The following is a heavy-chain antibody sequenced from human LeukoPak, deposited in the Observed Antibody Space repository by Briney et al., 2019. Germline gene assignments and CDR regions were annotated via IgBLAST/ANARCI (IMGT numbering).Heavy chain of an antibody. Sequence: PGGSLRLSCAASGFTFRSYAMSWVRQAPGKGLEWVSAISGSGVSTYYADSVKGRFTISRDNSKDTVYLQMNNLRAEDTAIYYCAKDLVAAVDYHFDSWGQGTLVTVSS. CDR1: GFTFRSYA. J-gene: IGHJ4*02. CDR2: ISGSGVST. V-gene: IGHV3-23*01. D-gene: IGHD4-11*01. CDR3: AKDLVAAVDYHFDS.